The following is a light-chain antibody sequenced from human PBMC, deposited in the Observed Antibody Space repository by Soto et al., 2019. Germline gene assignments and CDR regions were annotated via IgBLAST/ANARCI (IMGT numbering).Light chain of an antibody. J-gene: IGKJ1*01. Sequence: EIVLTQSPGTRSLSPGESATLSCRASRSVSSYLAWYRQTPGQAPRLLIYDASNRETGIRAMFSGSGAGTECTLTISSLQSEDFAVDYCQQYNNWPRTFGQGTKVDIK. V-gene: IGKV3-15*01. CDR2: DAS. CDR3: QQYNNWPRT. CDR1: RSVSSY.